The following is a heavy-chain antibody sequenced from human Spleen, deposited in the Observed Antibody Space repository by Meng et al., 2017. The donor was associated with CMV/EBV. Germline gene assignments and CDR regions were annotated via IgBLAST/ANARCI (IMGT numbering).Heavy chain of an antibody. CDR3: ARIPWSGYFSRYFDY. J-gene: IGHJ4*02. D-gene: IGHD3-3*01. CDR2: INPKNGGT. CDR1: GYTFSSYG. Sequence: ASVKVSCKASGYTFSSYGISWVRQAPGQGLEWMGSINPKNGGTHYAQKFQGRVTMTSDTSINTVYMELRRLRSDDTAVYYCARIPWSGYFSRYFDYWGQGTVVTVSS. V-gene: IGHV1-2*02.